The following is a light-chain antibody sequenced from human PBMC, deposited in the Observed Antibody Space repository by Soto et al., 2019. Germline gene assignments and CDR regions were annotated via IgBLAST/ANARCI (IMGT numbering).Light chain of an antibody. V-gene: IGKV3-11*01. J-gene: IGKJ5*01. CDR2: DTS. CDR1: QSVSSH. CDR3: QQRNSWPPTFT. Sequence: ELVLKQSPATLSLSPGEGATVSCRASQSVSSHLAWYQQKPGQAPRLLIYDTSIRATGIPATFSGSGSGTDFTLTISSLEPEDFAVYYCQQRNSWPPTFTFGQGTRLEIK.